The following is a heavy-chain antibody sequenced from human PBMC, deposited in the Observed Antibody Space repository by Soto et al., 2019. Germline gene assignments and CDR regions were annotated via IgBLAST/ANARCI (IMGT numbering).Heavy chain of an antibody. Sequence: GGSLRLSCAASGFTFSSYGMHWVRQAPGKGLEWVAVIWYDGSNKYYADSVKGRFTISRDNSKNTLYLQMNSLRAEDTAVYYCARDQRQQWLVNGPHWFDPWGQGTLVTVSS. J-gene: IGHJ5*02. CDR2: IWYDGSNK. CDR1: GFTFSSYG. CDR3: ARDQRQQWLVNGPHWFDP. V-gene: IGHV3-33*01. D-gene: IGHD6-19*01.